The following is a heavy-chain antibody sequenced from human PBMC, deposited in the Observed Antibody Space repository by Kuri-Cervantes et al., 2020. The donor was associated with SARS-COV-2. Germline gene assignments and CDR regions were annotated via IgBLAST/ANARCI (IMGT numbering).Heavy chain of an antibody. V-gene: IGHV3-23*01. J-gene: IGHJ6*02. CDR3: ARGNPRGISMDV. Sequence: GGSLRLSCAASGFTFSSYAMSWVRQAPGKGLERVSAISGSGGSTYYADSVKGRFTISRDNSKNTLYLQMSSLRSEDTAVYYCARGNPRGISMDVWGQGTTVTVSS. CDR2: ISGSGGST. D-gene: IGHD6-13*01. CDR1: GFTFSSYA.